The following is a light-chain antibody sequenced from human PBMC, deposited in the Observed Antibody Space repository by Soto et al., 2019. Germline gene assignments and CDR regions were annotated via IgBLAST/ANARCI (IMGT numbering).Light chain of an antibody. CDR1: QSVSAN. CDR3: LPYNKWPLS. Sequence: EIVMTQSPATLSVSPGERATLSCRASQSVSANLAWYQQKPGQAPSLLIYAASTRATGISARFSGSGSATVFTLTISSLQSEDFALYYCLPYNKWPLSFGGGPKV. V-gene: IGKV3-15*01. CDR2: AAS. J-gene: IGKJ4*01.